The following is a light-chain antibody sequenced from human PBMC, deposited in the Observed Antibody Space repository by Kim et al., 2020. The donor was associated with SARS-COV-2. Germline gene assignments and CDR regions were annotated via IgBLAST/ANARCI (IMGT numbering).Light chain of an antibody. CDR3: SSYTSSSTLV. V-gene: IGLV2-14*04. CDR1: SSDVGAYNY. Sequence: GQSITISCTGTSSDVGAYNYVSWYQQHPGKVPKVMIYDVSKRPSGVSNRFSGSKSGNTASLTISGLQAEDEADYYCSSYTSSSTLVFGGGTQLTVL. J-gene: IGLJ2*01. CDR2: DVS.